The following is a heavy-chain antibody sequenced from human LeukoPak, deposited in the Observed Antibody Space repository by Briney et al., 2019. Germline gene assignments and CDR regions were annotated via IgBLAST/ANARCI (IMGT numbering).Heavy chain of an antibody. D-gene: IGHD2-2*02. V-gene: IGHV3-48*01. J-gene: IGHJ4*02. CDR1: EFSISSYS. CDR2: INSNGETI. Sequence: GGSLRLSCVASEFSISSYSLMWVRQAPGKGLEWVSYINSNGETIYYADSAKGRFTISRDNVKKSVSLQMNSLRVEDTAVYYCAKSPSPCSSTSCYTGYWGQGTLVTVSS. CDR3: AKSPSPCSSTSCYTGY.